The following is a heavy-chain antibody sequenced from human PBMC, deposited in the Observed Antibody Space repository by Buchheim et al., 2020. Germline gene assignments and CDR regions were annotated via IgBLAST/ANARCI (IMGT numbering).Heavy chain of an antibody. V-gene: IGHV3-23*01. D-gene: IGHD2-2*01. CDR2: ISGRGGST. CDR3: AKDAQDIVVVPAALPWDYYYGMDV. J-gene: IGHJ6*02. CDR1: GFTFSSYA. Sequence: EVQLLESGGGLVQPGGSLRLSCAASGFTFSSYAMSWVRQAPGKGLEWVSAISGRGGSTYYADSVKGRFTISRDHSKNTLYLQMNSLRAEDTAVYYCAKDAQDIVVVPAALPWDYYYGMDVWGQGTT.